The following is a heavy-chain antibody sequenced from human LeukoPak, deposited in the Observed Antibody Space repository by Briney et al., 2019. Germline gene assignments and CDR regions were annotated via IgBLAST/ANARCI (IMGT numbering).Heavy chain of an antibody. V-gene: IGHV4-34*01. CDR1: GGSLSGFY. CDR2: INHSGST. CDR3: ARASSYDSVTRYDPAWFGP. D-gene: IGHD3-22*01. J-gene: IGHJ5*02. Sequence: PSETLSLTCAVYGGSLSGFYWSWIRQPPGKGLEWIGEINHSGSTNYNPSLKSRVTMSMDTSKKQLSLRVTSVTAADTAVYYCARASSYDSVTRYDPAWFGPWGRGTLVTVSS.